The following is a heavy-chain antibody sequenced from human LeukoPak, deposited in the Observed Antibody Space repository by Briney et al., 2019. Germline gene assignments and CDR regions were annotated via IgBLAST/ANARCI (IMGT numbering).Heavy chain of an antibody. J-gene: IGHJ4*02. V-gene: IGHV1-8*01. CDR1: GYSFTNYD. D-gene: IGHD3-10*01. CDR2: MNPNSGNT. Sequence: ASVKVSCKASGYSFTNYDINWVRQATGQGLEWMGWMNPNSGNTGYAQKFQGRVTMTRNTSISTAYMELSSLRSEDTAVYYCARGRGVRGAPDYWGQGTLVTVSS. CDR3: ARGRGVRGAPDY.